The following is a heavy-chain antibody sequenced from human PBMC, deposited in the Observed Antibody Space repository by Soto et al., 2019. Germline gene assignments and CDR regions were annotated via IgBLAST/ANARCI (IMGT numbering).Heavy chain of an antibody. J-gene: IGHJ5*02. Sequence: QVQLQQWGAGLLKPSETLSLTCAVYGGSFSGYYWSWIRQPLGKGLEWIGEINHSGSTNYNPSLKSRITISVDTSKNHFSLKLSSVTAADTAVYYCARVLRTDIVVVVAATYWFDPWGQGTLVTVSS. CDR2: INHSGST. V-gene: IGHV4-34*01. CDR1: GGSFSGYY. D-gene: IGHD2-15*01. CDR3: ARVLRTDIVVVVAATYWFDP.